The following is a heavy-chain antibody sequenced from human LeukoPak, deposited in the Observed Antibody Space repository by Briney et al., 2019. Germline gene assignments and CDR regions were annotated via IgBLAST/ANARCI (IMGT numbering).Heavy chain of an antibody. J-gene: IGHJ4*02. V-gene: IGHV3-13*01. D-gene: IGHD5-18*01. CDR2: IGTAGDT. CDR1: GFTFSSYD. CDR3: ARGYSYGYFDY. Sequence: GGSLRLSCAASGFTFSSYDMPWVRQATGKGLEWVSAIGTAGDTYYPGSVKGRFTISRENAKNSLYLQMNSLRAGDTAVYYCARGYSYGYFDYWGQGTLVTVSS.